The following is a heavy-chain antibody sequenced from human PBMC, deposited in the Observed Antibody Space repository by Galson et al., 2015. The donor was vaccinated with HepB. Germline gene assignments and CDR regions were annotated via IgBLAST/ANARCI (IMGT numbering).Heavy chain of an antibody. CDR3: ARAAFDLRSSGPPPTNWFDP. D-gene: IGHD6-19*01. V-gene: IGHV1-3*01. J-gene: IGHJ5*02. Sequence: SVKVSCKASGYTFTSYAMHWVRQAPGQRLEWMGWINAGNGNTKYSQKFQGRVTITRDTSASTAYMELSSLRSEDTAVYYCARAAFDLRSSGPPPTNWFDPWGQGTLVTVSS. CDR1: GYTFTSYA. CDR2: INAGNGNT.